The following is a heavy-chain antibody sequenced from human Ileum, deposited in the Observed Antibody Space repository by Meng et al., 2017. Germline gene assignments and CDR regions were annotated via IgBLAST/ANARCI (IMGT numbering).Heavy chain of an antibody. D-gene: IGHD1-26*01. CDR3: GTDWDRKKQSCGDY. CDR2: IRSNADGGTS. V-gene: IGHV3-15*01. Sequence: GGSLRLSCAASGFTFTNAWVTWVRQAPGKGLEWVGRIRSNADGGTSDYAAFVKGRFTISRDDSKNTLYLQMDSLSAEDTAVYYGGTDWDRKKQSCGDYWGQGTLVTVSS. CDR1: GFTFTNAW. J-gene: IGHJ4*02.